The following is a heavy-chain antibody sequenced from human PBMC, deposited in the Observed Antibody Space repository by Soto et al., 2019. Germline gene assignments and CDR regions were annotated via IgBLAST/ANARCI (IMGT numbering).Heavy chain of an antibody. V-gene: IGHV3-53*02. Sequence: EVQLVETGGDLIQPGGSLRLSCAVSGFTVSSNHMSWVRQAPGKGLEWVSIIDRGGRTYYADSVKGRFTISRDTSKSTLFLQMNSLRVEDSAVYYCAADAKGIPFDYWGQGTLVTVSS. CDR1: GFTVSSNH. CDR2: IDRGGRT. J-gene: IGHJ4*02. CDR3: AADAKGIPFDY.